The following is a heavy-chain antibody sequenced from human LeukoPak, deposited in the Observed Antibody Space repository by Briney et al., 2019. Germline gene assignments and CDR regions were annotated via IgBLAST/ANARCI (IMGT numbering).Heavy chain of an antibody. CDR1: GGSFSGYY. CDR2: INHSGST. J-gene: IGHJ4*02. V-gene: IGHV4-34*01. CDR3: ARGSVVGLGY. D-gene: IGHD3-16*01. Sequence: PSETLSLTCAVYGGSFSGYYWSWIRQPPGKGLEWIGEINHSGSTNYSPSLKSRVTISVDTSKNQFSLKLTSVTAADTAVYYCARGSVVGLGYWGQGTLVTVSS.